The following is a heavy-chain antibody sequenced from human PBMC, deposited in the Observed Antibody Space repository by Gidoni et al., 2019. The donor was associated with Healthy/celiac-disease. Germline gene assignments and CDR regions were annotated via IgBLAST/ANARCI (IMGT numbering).Heavy chain of an antibody. Sequence: EVQLLESGGGLVQPGGSLRLSCSASGFTFSSYAMSWVRQAPGKGLGWVSAISGSGGSTYYADSVKGRFTISRDNSKNTLYLQMNSLRAEDTAVYYCATHSSGWYDYWGQGTLVTVSS. J-gene: IGHJ4*02. CDR1: GFTFSSYA. D-gene: IGHD6-19*01. CDR3: ATHSSGWYDY. V-gene: IGHV3-23*01. CDR2: ISGSGGST.